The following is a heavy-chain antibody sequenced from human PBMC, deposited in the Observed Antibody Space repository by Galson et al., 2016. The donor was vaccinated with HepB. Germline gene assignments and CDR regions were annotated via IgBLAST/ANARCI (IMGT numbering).Heavy chain of an antibody. CDR1: SGSISSSRYY. Sequence: SETLSLTCTVSSGSISSSRYYWGWIRQPPGKGLEWIGSVYYSGTAYHDPSLKSRVSISVDTSKNQFSLRLSSVTAGDTAVYFCAGHCGGDCYNNLADAFDIWGRGTMVTVSS. J-gene: IGHJ3*02. V-gene: IGHV4-39*01. CDR3: AGHCGGDCYNNLADAFDI. CDR2: VYYSGTA. D-gene: IGHD2-21*01.